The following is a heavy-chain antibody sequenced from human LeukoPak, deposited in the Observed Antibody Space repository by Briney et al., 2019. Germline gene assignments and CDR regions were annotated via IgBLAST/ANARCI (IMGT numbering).Heavy chain of an antibody. CDR2: IYYSGST. V-gene: IGHV4-39*01. J-gene: IGHJ3*02. CDR1: GGSLSSSSYY. D-gene: IGHD3-3*01. Sequence: SETLSLTCTVSGGSLSSSSYYWGWIRQPPGKGLEWIGSIYYSGSTYYNPSLKSRVTISVDTSKNQFSLKLSSVTAADTAVYYCARRDYDFWSGYPGAAFDIWGQGTMVTVSS. CDR3: ARRDYDFWSGYPGAAFDI.